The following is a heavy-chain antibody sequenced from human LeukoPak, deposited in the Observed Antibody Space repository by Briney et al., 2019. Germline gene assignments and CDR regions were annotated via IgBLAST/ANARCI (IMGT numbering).Heavy chain of an antibody. D-gene: IGHD3-10*01. J-gene: IGHJ4*02. CDR2: MNPNSGNT. CDR1: GYTFTSYD. CDR3: ARAYFYYYGSGSYLNY. V-gene: IGHV1-8*02. Sequence: ASVKVSCKASGYTFTSYDINWVRQATGQGLEWMGWMNPNSGNTGYAQKFQGRVTMTRDTSISTAYMELSRLRSDDTAVYYCARAYFYYYGSGSYLNYWGQGTLVTVSS.